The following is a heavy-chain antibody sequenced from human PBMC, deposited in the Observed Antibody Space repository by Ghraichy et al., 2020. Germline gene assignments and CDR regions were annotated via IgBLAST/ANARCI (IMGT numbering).Heavy chain of an antibody. CDR1: GGSIGGTTYY. V-gene: IGHV4-39*07. Sequence: SQTLSLTCAVSGGSIGGTTYYWGWIRQPPGKGLEWIASIYYSGSTHYFPSLKSRVTISVDTSKNPFSLEMNSLTAADTAVYYCVRNASGWFDSWGHGSLVTVAS. CDR3: VRNASGWFDS. CDR2: IYYSGST. J-gene: IGHJ5*01. D-gene: IGHD6-19*01.